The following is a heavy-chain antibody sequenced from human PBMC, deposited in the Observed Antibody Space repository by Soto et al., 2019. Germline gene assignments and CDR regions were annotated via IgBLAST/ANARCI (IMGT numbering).Heavy chain of an antibody. Sequence: QVQLQESGPGLVKPSETLSLTCTVSGGSISSYYWSWIRQPPGKGLEWIGYIYYSGSTNYNPSLTSRVTISVDTSKNQFSRKLSSVTAADTAVYYCARRYGGNLDYWGQGTLVTVSS. CDR3: ARRYGGNLDY. CDR1: GGSISSYY. J-gene: IGHJ4*02. V-gene: IGHV4-59*08. CDR2: IYYSGST. D-gene: IGHD1-26*01.